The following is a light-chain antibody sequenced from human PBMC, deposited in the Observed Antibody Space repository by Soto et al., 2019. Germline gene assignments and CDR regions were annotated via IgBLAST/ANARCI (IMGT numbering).Light chain of an antibody. CDR1: QSLSDW. Sequence: DIQLTQSPSTLSASVGDRVTITCRASQSLSDWLAWYQQIPGTAPKLLIYRASSLEDGVPSRFSGSGSGTEFTLTISSLQPDDFDDTYPLTFCGGTKVEIK. CDR3: LT. CDR2: RAS. V-gene: IGKV1-5*03. J-gene: IGKJ4*01.